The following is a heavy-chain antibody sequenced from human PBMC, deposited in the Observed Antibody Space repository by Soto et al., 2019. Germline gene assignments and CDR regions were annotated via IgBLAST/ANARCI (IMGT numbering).Heavy chain of an antibody. J-gene: IGHJ6*02. V-gene: IGHV4-59*01. Sequence: PSETLSLTCTVSGGSISSYYWSWIRQPPGKGLEWIGYIYYSGSTNYNPSLKSRVTISVDTSKNQFSLKLSSVTAADTAVYYCARAGIVLVPAASSYYYYGMDVWGHGTTVTVSS. D-gene: IGHD2-2*01. CDR2: IYYSGST. CDR3: ARAGIVLVPAASSYYYYGMDV. CDR1: GGSISSYY.